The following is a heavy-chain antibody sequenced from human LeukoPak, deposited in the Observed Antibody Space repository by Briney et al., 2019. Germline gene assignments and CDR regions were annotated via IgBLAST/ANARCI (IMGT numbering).Heavy chain of an antibody. V-gene: IGHV4-39*01. J-gene: IGHJ4*02. CDR3: ARLLRSEWDQWIDY. CDR1: GGSISRSSYY. D-gene: IGHD6-19*01. CDR2: IYYSGCT. Sequence: SETLSLTCTVSGGSISRSSYYWGWIRQPPGKGLEWIGSIYYSGCTYYNPSLKSRVTISVDTSKNQFSLKLSSVTAADTAVYYCARLLRSEWDQWIDYWGQGTLVTVSS.